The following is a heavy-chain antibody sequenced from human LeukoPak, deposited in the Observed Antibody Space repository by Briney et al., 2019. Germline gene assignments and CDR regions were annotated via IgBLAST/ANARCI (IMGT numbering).Heavy chain of an antibody. V-gene: IGHV3-74*01. CDR3: ARAEWELRGWFDP. CDR2: INSDGSST. Sequence: PGGSLRLSCAASGFTFSTYWMHWVRQAPGKWMVWVSRINSDGSSTSYADSVKGRFTISRDNAKNTLYLKMNSLRAEDTAVYYCARAEWELRGWFDPWGQGTLVTVSS. J-gene: IGHJ5*02. CDR1: GFTFSTYW. D-gene: IGHD1-26*01.